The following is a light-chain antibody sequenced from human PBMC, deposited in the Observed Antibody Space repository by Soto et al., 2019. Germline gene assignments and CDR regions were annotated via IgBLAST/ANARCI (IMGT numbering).Light chain of an antibody. V-gene: IGKV3-20*01. Sequence: EVVLTQSPGTLSLSPGQRATLSCRASQSLSSSYLAWYQQKPGQAPRLLIYGASTRATGIPDRFSGGGSGTGFTLTISSLQSEDFALYYCHQYNSWPPGTFGQGTKVDIK. CDR3: HQYNSWPPGT. J-gene: IGKJ2*01. CDR2: GAS. CDR1: QSLSSSY.